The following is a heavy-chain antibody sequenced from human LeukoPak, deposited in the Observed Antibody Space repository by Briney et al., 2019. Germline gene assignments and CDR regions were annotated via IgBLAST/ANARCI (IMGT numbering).Heavy chain of an antibody. D-gene: IGHD6-19*01. Sequence: ASVKVSCKASGYTITSYYMHWVRQAPGQGLEWMGIINPSGGSTSYAQKFQGRVTMTRDTSTSTVYMELSSLRSEDTAVYYCASLAGPIIPYYFDYCGQGTLVTVSS. CDR3: ASLAGPIIPYYFDY. J-gene: IGHJ4*02. CDR2: INPSGGST. CDR1: GYTITSYY. V-gene: IGHV1-46*01.